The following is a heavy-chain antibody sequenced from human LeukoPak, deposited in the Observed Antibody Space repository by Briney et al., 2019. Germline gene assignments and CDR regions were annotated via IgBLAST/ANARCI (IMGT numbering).Heavy chain of an antibody. V-gene: IGHV1-69*04. Sequence: SVKVSCKASGGTFSSYAISWVRQAPGQGLEWMGRIIPILGIANYAQKFQGRVTITTDKSTSTAYMELSSLRSEDTAVYYCAREAGTGFTFDYWGQGTLVTVSS. CDR1: GGTFSSYA. D-gene: IGHD1-1*01. CDR3: AREAGTGFTFDY. J-gene: IGHJ4*02. CDR2: IIPILGIA.